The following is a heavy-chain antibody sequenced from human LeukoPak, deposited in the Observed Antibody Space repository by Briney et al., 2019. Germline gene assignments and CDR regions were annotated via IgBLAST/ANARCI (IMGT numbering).Heavy chain of an antibody. J-gene: IGHJ4*02. CDR3: AKDGGRAGQMATTPDY. CDR1: GFTFSSYG. Sequence: GGSLRLSCAASGFTFSSYGMHWVRQAPGKGLEWLTFIRYDGGDSYYADSVKGRFTISRDNSKNTVYLQMNSLRAEDTAMYYCAKDGGRAGQMATTPDYWGQGTLVTVSS. V-gene: IGHV3-30*02. D-gene: IGHD5-24*01. CDR2: IRYDGGDS.